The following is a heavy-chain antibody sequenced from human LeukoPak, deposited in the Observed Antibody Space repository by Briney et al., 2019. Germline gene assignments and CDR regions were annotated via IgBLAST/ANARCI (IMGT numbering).Heavy chain of an antibody. V-gene: IGHV4-34*01. J-gene: IGHJ6*03. CDR1: GGSFSGYY. Sequence: KPSETLSLTCAVYGGSFSGYYWSWIRQPPGKGLEWIGEINHSGSTNYNPSLKSRVTLSVDTSKNQFSLKLSSVTAADTAVYYCARVGGYCSSTSCYIFGRIYYYYYMDVWGKGTTVTVSS. CDR3: ARVGGYCSSTSCYIFGRIYYYYYMDV. D-gene: IGHD2-2*02. CDR2: INHSGST.